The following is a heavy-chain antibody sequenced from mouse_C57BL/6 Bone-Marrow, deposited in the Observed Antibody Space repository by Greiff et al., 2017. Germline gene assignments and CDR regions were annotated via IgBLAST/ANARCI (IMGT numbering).Heavy chain of an antibody. V-gene: IGHV5-4*01. CDR1: GFTFSSYA. CDR2: ISDGGSYT. CDR3: ARGGGQLRPYYFDY. D-gene: IGHD3-2*02. J-gene: IGHJ3*01. Sequence: EVQLVESGGGLVKPGGSLKLSCAASGFTFSSYAMSWVRQTPEKRLEWVATISDGGSYTYYPDNVKGRFTISRDNAKNNLYLQMSHLKSEDTAMYYCARGGGQLRPYYFDYWGQGTLVTVSA.